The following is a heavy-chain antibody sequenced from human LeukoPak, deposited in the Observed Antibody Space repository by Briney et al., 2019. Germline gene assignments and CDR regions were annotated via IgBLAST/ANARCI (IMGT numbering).Heavy chain of an antibody. Sequence: GASVKVSCKASGYTFTSYGISWVRQAPGQGLEWMGWISAYSGNTNYAQKFQGRLILTGDVSTSTAYMELRSLRSEDTAVYFCARVSTYHDSVTGYYEPLAYWGQGTVVAVSS. J-gene: IGHJ4*02. V-gene: IGHV1-18*01. CDR1: GYTFTSYG. CDR3: ARVSTYHDSVTGYYEPLAY. D-gene: IGHD3-9*01. CDR2: ISAYSGNT.